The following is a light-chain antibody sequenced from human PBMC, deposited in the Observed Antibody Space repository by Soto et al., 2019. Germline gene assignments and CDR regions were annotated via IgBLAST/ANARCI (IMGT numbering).Light chain of an antibody. CDR1: QSVSSN. V-gene: IGKV3-11*01. Sequence: EIVMTQSPATLSVSPGERATLSCRASQSVSSNLAWYQHKPGQSPRLLIYDASNRATGIPARFSGSGSGTDFTLTISSLEPEDFAVYYCQQRSNWPPWTFGQGTKVDI. J-gene: IGKJ1*01. CDR2: DAS. CDR3: QQRSNWPPWT.